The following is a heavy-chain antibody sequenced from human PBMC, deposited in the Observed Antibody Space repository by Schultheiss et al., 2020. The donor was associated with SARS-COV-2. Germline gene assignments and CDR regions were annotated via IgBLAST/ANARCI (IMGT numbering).Heavy chain of an antibody. D-gene: IGHD3-22*01. CDR1: GYFISSGYY. CDR2: IYHSGST. CDR3: ARAATMIVGRGAFDI. V-gene: IGHV4-38-2*01. J-gene: IGHJ3*02. Sequence: SETLSLTCAVSGYFISSGYYWGWIRQAPGKGLEWIGSIYHSGSTNYNPSLKSRVTISVDTSKNQFSLKLSSVTAADTAVYYCARAATMIVGRGAFDIWGQGTMVTVSS.